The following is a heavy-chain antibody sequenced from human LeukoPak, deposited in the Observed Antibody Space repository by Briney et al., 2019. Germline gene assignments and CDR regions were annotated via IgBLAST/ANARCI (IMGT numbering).Heavy chain of an antibody. CDR3: ARRFDSTLSHYYYMDV. D-gene: IGHD3-22*01. J-gene: IGHJ6*03. CDR1: GGSISSYY. Sequence: PSETLSLTCIVSGGSISSYYWSWIRQPPGKGLEWIGYIYYSGSTNYNPSLKSRVTISVDTSKNQFSLKLSSVTAADTAIYYCARRFDSTLSHYYYMDVWGKGTTVTASS. V-gene: IGHV4-59*08. CDR2: IYYSGST.